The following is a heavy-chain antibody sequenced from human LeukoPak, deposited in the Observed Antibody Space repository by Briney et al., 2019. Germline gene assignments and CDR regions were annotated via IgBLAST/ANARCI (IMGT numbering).Heavy chain of an antibody. J-gene: IGHJ4*02. CDR2: ISTGGSTT. CDR3: ARDLGIFDY. V-gene: IGHV3-48*03. Sequence: GSLRLSCAASGFIFSSYEMNWVRQAPGKGLEWVSDISTGGSTTHYADSVKGRFTISRDNAKNSLFLQMNSLRAEDTGVYYCARDLGIFDYWGQGTLVTVSS. CDR1: GFIFSSYE. D-gene: IGHD1-26*01.